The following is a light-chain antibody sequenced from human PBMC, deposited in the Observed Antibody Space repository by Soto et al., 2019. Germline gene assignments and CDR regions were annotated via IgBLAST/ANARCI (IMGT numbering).Light chain of an antibody. Sequence: DIQMTQSPSSLSASVGDRVTITCRTIQVFRNDLCWYQQKPCKVPKRLIYSASSLQRGVPSRFSGSGSGTEFTLTLSSLQPEDSATYYCLQYDISPPGTFGQGTRWIS. CDR2: SAS. CDR3: LQYDISPPGT. V-gene: IGKV1-17*01. J-gene: IGKJ1*01. CDR1: QVFRND.